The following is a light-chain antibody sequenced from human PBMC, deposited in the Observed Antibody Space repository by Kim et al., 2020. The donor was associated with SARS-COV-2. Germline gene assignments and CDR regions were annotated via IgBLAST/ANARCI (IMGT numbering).Light chain of an antibody. CDR2: AAS. CDR3: QQSYSTLLT. CDR1: QSISSY. Sequence: ASVGDTVTIPCRASQSISSYLNWYQQKPGKAPKLLIYAASSLQSGVPSRFSGSGSGTDFTLTISSLQPEDFATYYCQQSYSTLLTFGGGTKVDIK. V-gene: IGKV1-39*01. J-gene: IGKJ4*01.